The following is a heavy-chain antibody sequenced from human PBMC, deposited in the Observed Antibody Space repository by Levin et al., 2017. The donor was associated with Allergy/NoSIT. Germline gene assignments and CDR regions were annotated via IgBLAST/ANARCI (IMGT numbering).Heavy chain of an antibody. CDR3: ASLDSSGYQLFGY. CDR2: IYYSGTT. Sequence: SQTLSLTCTVSGVSVSNGAYYWSWIRQHPGKGLEWLGSIYYSGTTYYNPSLKSRLIMSVDMSNNQFSLKLSSVTAADTALYYCASLDSSGYQLFGYWGQETQVTVSS. D-gene: IGHD3-22*01. J-gene: IGHJ4*02. CDR1: GVSVSNGAYY. V-gene: IGHV4-31*03.